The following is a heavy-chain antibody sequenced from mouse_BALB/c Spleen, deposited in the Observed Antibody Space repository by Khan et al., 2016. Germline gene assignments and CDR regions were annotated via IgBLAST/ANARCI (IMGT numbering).Heavy chain of an antibody. CDR3: ASYYGSNYVDY. J-gene: IGHJ2*01. V-gene: IGHV1-7*01. CDR1: GYSFTSYC. D-gene: IGHD1-1*01. CDR2: INPSTGYT. Sequence: QVQLQESGPDLAKPAHSVSISCTVSGYSFTSYCMHWVNQRPGQGLEWMGYINPSTGYTEYNQTLKDKATITADKSSNKVYMQLSSLTCEDSAVYCCASYYGSNYVDYCGQRTTLTICS.